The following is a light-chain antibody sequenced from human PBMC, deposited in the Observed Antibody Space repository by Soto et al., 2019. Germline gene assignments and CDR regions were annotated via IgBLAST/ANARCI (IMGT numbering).Light chain of an antibody. CDR3: ISYTSSSTYV. CDR2: EVS. CDR1: SSDVGGYNY. Sequence: QSVLTQPASLSGSPGQSITISCTGTSSDVGGYNYVSWYQQHPGKAPKLMIYEVSNRPSGVSNRFSGSKSGNTASLTISGLQAEDEADYYGISYTSSSTYVFGPGTKVTVL. J-gene: IGLJ1*01. V-gene: IGLV2-14*01.